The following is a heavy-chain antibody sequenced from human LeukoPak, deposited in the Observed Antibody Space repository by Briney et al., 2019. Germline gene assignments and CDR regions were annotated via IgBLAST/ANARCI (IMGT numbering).Heavy chain of an antibody. CDR1: GVSISSSDYY. CDR2: VYYSGST. CDR3: ARDWRAYHYYFMDV. Sequence: SETLSLTCTVSGVSISSSDYYWGWLRQPPGKGLEWIGSVYYSGSTYYNPSLKSRVTIAAETSKNQISLKLTSVTPADTAVYYCARDWRAYHYYFMDVWGKGTTVTVSS. J-gene: IGHJ6*03. V-gene: IGHV4-39*07.